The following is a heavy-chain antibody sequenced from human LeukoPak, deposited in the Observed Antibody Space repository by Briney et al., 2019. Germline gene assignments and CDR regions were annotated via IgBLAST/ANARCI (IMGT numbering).Heavy chain of an antibody. D-gene: IGHD3-22*01. CDR2: IIPIFGTA. CDR3: ARVMFRAYSSGYYFFDY. Sequence: SVKVSCKASGGTFSSYAISWVRQAPGQGLEWMGRIIPIFGTANYAQKFQGRVTITTDESTSTAYMELSSLRSEDTAVYYCARVMFRAYSSGYYFFDYWGQGTLVTASS. V-gene: IGHV1-69*05. CDR1: GGTFSSYA. J-gene: IGHJ4*02.